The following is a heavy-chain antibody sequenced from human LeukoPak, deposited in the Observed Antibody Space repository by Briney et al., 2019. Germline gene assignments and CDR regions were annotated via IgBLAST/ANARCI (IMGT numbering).Heavy chain of an antibody. J-gene: IGHJ4*02. CDR1: GFTFSTYW. V-gene: IGHV3-7*01. D-gene: IGHD6-19*01. CDR3: ARDRAVAGLFDY. CDR2: IKEDGSEK. Sequence: GGSLRLSCATSGFTFSTYWMTWVRQAPGKGLEWVANIKEDGSEKYYVDSVKGRFTISRDNAKNSLYLQMNSLRAEDTAVHYCARDRAVAGLFDYWGQGTLVTVSS.